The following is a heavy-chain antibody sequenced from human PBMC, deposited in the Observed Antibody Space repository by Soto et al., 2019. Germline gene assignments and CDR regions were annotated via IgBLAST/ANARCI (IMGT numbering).Heavy chain of an antibody. V-gene: IGHV4-34*01. CDR1: GGSFSGYY. D-gene: IGHD4-17*01. CDR3: ARSRGDYPGDAFDI. J-gene: IGHJ3*02. Sequence: PSETLSLTCAVYGGSFSGYYWSWIRQPPGKGLEWIGEINHSGSTNYNPSLKSRVTISVDTSKNQFSLKLSSVTAADTAVYFCARSRGDYPGDAFDIWGQGTMVTVSS. CDR2: INHSGST.